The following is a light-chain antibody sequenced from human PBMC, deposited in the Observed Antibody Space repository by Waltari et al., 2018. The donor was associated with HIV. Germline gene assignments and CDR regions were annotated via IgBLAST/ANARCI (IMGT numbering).Light chain of an antibody. V-gene: IGLV2-23*01. CDR2: DVS. J-gene: IGLJ2*01. CDR3: CSYAGSSTLL. Sequence: QSALTQPASVCGSPGQSIPISCSGSSSDAGGYNYVSWYQQHPGKAPKLVIYDVSERPSGVSNRFSGSKSGNTASLTISELQAEDEADYNCCSYAGSSTLLFGGGTKVTVL. CDR1: SSDAGGYNY.